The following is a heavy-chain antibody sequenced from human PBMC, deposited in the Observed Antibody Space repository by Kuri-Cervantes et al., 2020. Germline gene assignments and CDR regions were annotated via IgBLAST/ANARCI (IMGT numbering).Heavy chain of an antibody. V-gene: IGHV3-30*18. D-gene: IGHD1-26*01. CDR3: AKAYSGSYLDY. CDR2: ISYDGSNK. Sequence: GESLKISCAASGFTFSSYGMHWVRQAPGKGLEWVAVISYDGSNKYYADSVKGRFTISRDNSKNTLYLQMNSLRAEDTAVYYCAKAYSGSYLDYWGQGTLVTVSS. J-gene: IGHJ4*02. CDR1: GFTFSSYG.